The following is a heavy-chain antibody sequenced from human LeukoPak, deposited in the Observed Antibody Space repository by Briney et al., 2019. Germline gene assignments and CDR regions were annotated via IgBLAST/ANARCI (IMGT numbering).Heavy chain of an antibody. V-gene: IGHV1-18*01. Sequence: GASVKVSRKASGYTFTSYGISWVRQATGQGLEWMGWISAYNGNTNYAQKLQGRVTMTTDTSTSTAYMELRSLRSDDTAVYYCARGGHSVGSDAFDIWGQGTMVTVSS. CDR2: ISAYNGNT. J-gene: IGHJ3*02. D-gene: IGHD3-10*01. CDR3: ARGGHSVGSDAFDI. CDR1: GYTFTSYG.